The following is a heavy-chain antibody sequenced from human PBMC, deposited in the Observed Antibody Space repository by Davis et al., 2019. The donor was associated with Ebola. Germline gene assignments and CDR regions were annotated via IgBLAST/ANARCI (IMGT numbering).Heavy chain of an antibody. CDR2: INHSGST. Sequence: SETLSLTCTVSGGSISSYYWSWIRQPPGKGLEWIGEINHSGSTNYNPSLKSRVTISVDTSKNQFSLKLSSVTAADTAVYYCARAAKIIGVVIFYYYGMDVWGQGTTVTVSS. V-gene: IGHV4-34*01. CDR3: ARAAKIIGVVIFYYYGMDV. J-gene: IGHJ6*02. D-gene: IGHD3-3*01. CDR1: GGSISSYY.